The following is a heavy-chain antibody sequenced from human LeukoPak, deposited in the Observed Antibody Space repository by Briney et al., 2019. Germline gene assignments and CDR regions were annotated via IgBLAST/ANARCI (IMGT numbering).Heavy chain of an antibody. Sequence: GGPLRLSCAASGFTFNNYAMRWVPQAPGKGLEGVSIITSYSESTYHADPVKGRFTISRDNSQTTLYLQMNSLGVADTAIYYCAKYRSGYLYYFDSWGRGTLVTVSS. J-gene: IGHJ4*02. CDR1: GFTFNNYA. CDR2: ITSYSEST. V-gene: IGHV3-23*01. CDR3: AKYRSGYLYYFDS. D-gene: IGHD3-22*01.